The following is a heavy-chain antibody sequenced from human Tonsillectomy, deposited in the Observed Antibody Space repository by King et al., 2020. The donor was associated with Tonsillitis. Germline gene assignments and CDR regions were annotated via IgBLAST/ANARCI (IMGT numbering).Heavy chain of an antibody. Sequence: LQLQESGPGLVKPSETLSLTCTVSGASISNSSYSWGWIRQPPGKGLEWIGNIYHSGSSYYNPSLKSRVTISVHTSKNQFSLKLSSVTAADTAVYYCARTFDGDYRYYYYMDVWGKGTTVTVSS. V-gene: IGHV4-39*01. J-gene: IGHJ6*03. D-gene: IGHD4-17*01. CDR2: IYHSGSS. CDR3: ARTFDGDYRYYYYMDV. CDR1: GASISNSSYS.